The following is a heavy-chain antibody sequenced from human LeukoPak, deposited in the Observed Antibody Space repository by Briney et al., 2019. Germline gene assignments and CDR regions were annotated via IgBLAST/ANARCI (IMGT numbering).Heavy chain of an antibody. Sequence: SETLSLTCTVSGGSISSYYWSWIRQPPGKGLEWIGYIYYSGSTNYNPSLKSRVTISVDTSKNQFSLKLSSVTAADTAVYYCARDLGGLLFDYWGQGTLVTVSS. J-gene: IGHJ4*02. CDR2: IYYSGST. CDR3: ARDLGGLLFDY. CDR1: GGSISSYY. V-gene: IGHV4-59*12. D-gene: IGHD3-16*01.